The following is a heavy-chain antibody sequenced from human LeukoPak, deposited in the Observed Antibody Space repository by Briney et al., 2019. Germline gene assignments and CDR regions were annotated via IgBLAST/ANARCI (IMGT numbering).Heavy chain of an antibody. V-gene: IGHV3-48*02. CDR1: GFTFERYS. Sequence: PGGSLRLSCSASGFTFERYSMNWVRQAPGKGLESVSYISGSSSNTNYADSVKGRFTISRDNAKNSLYLQMNSLRDEDTAVYYCTRHPAEGDYWGQGTLVTVSS. CDR2: ISGSSSNT. J-gene: IGHJ4*02. CDR3: TRHPAEGDY. D-gene: IGHD2-15*01.